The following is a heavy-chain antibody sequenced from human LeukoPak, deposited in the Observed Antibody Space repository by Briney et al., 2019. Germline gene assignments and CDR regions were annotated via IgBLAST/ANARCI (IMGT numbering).Heavy chain of an antibody. CDR2: ISGSGDST. CDR3: AKPLVSDYYDSSGYWGY. V-gene: IGHV3-23*01. CDR1: GFTFSSYA. J-gene: IGHJ4*02. D-gene: IGHD3-22*01. Sequence: GGSLRLSCAASGFTFSSYAMSWVRQAPGKGLEWVSAISGSGDSTYYSDSVKGRFTISRDNSKNTLYVQMDSLRAEDTAVYYCAKPLVSDYYDSSGYWGYWGQGTLVTVSS.